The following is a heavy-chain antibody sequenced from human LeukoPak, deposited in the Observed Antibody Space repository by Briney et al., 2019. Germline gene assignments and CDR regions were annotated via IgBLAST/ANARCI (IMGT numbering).Heavy chain of an antibody. CDR3: ARDWDYDSSGYPDY. J-gene: IGHJ4*02. CDR2: IGSSSSYI. Sequence: GGSLRLSCAASGFTFSSYSMNWVRQAPGKGLEWVSSIGSSSSYIYYADSVKGRFTISRDNAKNSLYLQMNSLRAEDTAVYYCARDWDYDSSGYPDYWGQGTLVTVSS. D-gene: IGHD3-22*01. V-gene: IGHV3-21*01. CDR1: GFTFSSYS.